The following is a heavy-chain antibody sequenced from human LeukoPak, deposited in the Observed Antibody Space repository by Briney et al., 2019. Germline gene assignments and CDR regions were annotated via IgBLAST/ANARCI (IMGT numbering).Heavy chain of an antibody. CDR2: IRGKANNYAT. J-gene: IGHJ6*03. V-gene: IGHV3-73*01. Sequence: GGSLRLSCAASDFTFSGSAMHWVRQASGKGLEWVGRIRGKANNYATEYGASVEGRFTISRDESKNTVYLQLNSLKTEDTAVYYCTRAGGDYSYGYYMDVWGKGTTVTVSS. CDR1: DFTFSGSA. D-gene: IGHD2-21*02. CDR3: TRAGGDYSYGYYMDV.